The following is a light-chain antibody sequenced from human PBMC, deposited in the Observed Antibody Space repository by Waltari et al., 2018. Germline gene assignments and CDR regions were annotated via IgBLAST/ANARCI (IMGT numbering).Light chain of an antibody. CDR3: QQYGSSPYT. V-gene: IGKV3-20*01. J-gene: IGKJ2*01. CDR1: QSVSSSY. CDR2: GAS. Sequence: RASQSVSSSYLAWYQQKPGQAPRILIYGASSRATGIPDRFSGSGSGTDFTLTISRLEPEDFAVYYCQQYGSSPYTFGQGTKLEIK.